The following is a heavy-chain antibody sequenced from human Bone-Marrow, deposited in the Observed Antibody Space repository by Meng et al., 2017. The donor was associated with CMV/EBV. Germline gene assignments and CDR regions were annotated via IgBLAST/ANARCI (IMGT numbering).Heavy chain of an antibody. V-gene: IGHV1-69*10. CDR2: IIPILGIA. Sequence: SVKVFCKASGGTFSSYAISWVRQAPGQGLEWMGGIIPILGIANYAQKFQGRVTITADKSTSTAYMELSSLRSEDTAVYYCARRIVVVPAAILRLHYYGMDVWGQGTTVTVSS. D-gene: IGHD2-2*01. J-gene: IGHJ6*02. CDR3: ARRIVVVPAAILRLHYYGMDV. CDR1: GGTFSSYA.